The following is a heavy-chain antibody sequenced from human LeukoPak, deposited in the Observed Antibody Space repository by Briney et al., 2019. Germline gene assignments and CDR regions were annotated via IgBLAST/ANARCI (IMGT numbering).Heavy chain of an antibody. CDR3: ARLDVRPEYFQH. D-gene: IGHD3/OR15-3a*01. J-gene: IGHJ1*01. CDR1: GYGFSGYW. Sequence: GESLKISCKGAGYGFSGYWVAWVRQMPGKGLEWMGIIYPGDSDTRYSPSFQGQVTISADKSISTAYLQWSSLKASDTAMYYCARLDVRPEYFQHWGQGTLVTVSS. CDR2: IYPGDSDT. V-gene: IGHV5-51*01.